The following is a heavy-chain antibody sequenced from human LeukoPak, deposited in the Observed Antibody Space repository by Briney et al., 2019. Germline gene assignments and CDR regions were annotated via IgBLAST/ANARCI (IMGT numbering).Heavy chain of an antibody. Sequence: GGSLRLSCAASGFTFDDYGMSWVRQAPGKGLEWVSGINWNGGSTGYADSVKGRYTISRDNAKNSLYLQMNSLRAEDTALYHCARDGTMVRGVFDPWGQGTLVTVSS. D-gene: IGHD3-10*01. CDR1: GFTFDDYG. V-gene: IGHV3-20*01. J-gene: IGHJ5*02. CDR2: INWNGGST. CDR3: ARDGTMVRGVFDP.